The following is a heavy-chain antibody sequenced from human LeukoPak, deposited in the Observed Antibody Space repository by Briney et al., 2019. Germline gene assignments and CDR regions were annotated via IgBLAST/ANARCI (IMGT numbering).Heavy chain of an antibody. D-gene: IGHD2-21*01. V-gene: IGHV3-53*01. CDR2: IYSAGGT. CDR1: GFTVSNNY. J-gene: IGHJ5*02. CDR3: VRNSGELGA. Sequence: GGSLRLSCAASGFTVSNNYMSWVRRAAGKGLEWVALIYSAGGTYYADSVKGRFTISRDNSKNTLHLQMNSLRAEDTAVYYCVRNSGELGAWGQGTLVAVSS.